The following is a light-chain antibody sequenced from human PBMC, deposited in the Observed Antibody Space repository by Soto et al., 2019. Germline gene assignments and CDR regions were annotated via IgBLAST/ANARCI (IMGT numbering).Light chain of an antibody. CDR1: QSVICY. Sequence: EILLRQCPATLSFSLGERATLSCRASQSVICYLAWYQQKPGQAPRLLIYDASNSATGIPARFSGSGSGTDFTLTISSLEPEDFAVYYCQQRSNWPPLTFGQGTRLEIK. CDR2: DAS. J-gene: IGKJ5*01. V-gene: IGKV3-11*01. CDR3: QQRSNWPPLT.